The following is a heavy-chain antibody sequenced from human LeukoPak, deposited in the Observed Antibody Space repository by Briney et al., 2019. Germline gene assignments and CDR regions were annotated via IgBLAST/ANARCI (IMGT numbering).Heavy chain of an antibody. Sequence: SETLSLTCTVSGGSISSYYWSWIRQPPGKGLEWIGYIYHSGSAYSNPSLRGRVTMSLDRSKNAFSLKMSSVTAADTAVYYCAGIWSGTYYDYWGQGTLVIVSS. V-gene: IGHV4-59*04. J-gene: IGHJ4*02. D-gene: IGHD3-10*01. CDR1: GGSISSYY. CDR3: AGIWSGTYYDY. CDR2: IYHSGSA.